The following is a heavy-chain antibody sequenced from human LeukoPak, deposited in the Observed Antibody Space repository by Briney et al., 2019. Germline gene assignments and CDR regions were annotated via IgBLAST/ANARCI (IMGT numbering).Heavy chain of an antibody. CDR3: ARERGVTTSYFDY. V-gene: IGHV3-30*03. J-gene: IGHJ4*02. CDR1: GFTFRSFG. Sequence: ERSLRLSCAASGFTFRSFGMHWVRQAPGKGLELVTVMSHDGSYKYYADSVKGRFTISRDNSKNTLYLQMNSLRPEDTAVYYCARERGVTTSYFDYWGQGTLVTVSS. D-gene: IGHD3-22*01. CDR2: MSHDGSYK.